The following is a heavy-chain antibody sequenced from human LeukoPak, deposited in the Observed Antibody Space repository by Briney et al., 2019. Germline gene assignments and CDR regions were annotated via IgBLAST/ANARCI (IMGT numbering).Heavy chain of an antibody. CDR1: GFTFSSYW. CDR2: IKQDGSEK. Sequence: GSLSLSCAASGFTFSSYWMSWVRQAPGKGLEWVANIKQDGSEKYYVDSLKGRFTISRDNAKKSLYLQMNRLRAEDTVVDCCARVAYPEWEPSIGYCGQGTLVTVSS. J-gene: IGHJ4*02. V-gene: IGHV3-7*01. CDR3: ARVAYPEWEPSIGY. D-gene: IGHD1-26*01.